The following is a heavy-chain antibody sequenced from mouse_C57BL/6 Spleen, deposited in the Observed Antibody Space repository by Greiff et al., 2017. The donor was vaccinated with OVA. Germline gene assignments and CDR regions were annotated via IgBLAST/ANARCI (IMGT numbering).Heavy chain of an antibody. D-gene: IGHD1-1*01. J-gene: IGHJ2*01. Sequence: VQLQQSGPELVKPGASVKISCKASGYTFTDYYMNWVKQSHGKSLEWIGDINPNNGGTSYNQKFKGKATLTVDKSSSTAYMELRSLTSEDSAVYYCARFYGSSYCDYWGQGTTLTVSS. CDR2: INPNNGGT. V-gene: IGHV1-26*01. CDR1: GYTFTDYY. CDR3: ARFYGSSYCDY.